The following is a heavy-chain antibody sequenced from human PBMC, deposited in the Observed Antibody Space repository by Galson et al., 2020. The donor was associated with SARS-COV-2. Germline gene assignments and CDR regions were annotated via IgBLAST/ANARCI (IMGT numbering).Heavy chain of an antibody. CDR1: GFTFSSYA. J-gene: IGHJ4*02. Sequence: GGSLRLSCAASGFTFSSYAFHWVRQAPGKGLEWVAVISYDGSNTHDADSRKGRFTISRDNSKNTLYLQMNSVRAEDTAVYYCARGGPTGYTYYFDYWGQGTLVTVSS. D-gene: IGHD3-9*01. CDR2: ISYDGSNT. V-gene: IGHV3-30-3*01. CDR3: ARGGPTGYTYYFDY.